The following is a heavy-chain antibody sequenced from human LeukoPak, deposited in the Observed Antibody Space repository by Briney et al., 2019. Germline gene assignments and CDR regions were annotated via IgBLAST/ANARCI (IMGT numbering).Heavy chain of an antibody. CDR3: VTTTVTTVLL. J-gene: IGHJ4*02. Sequence: GGSLRLSCAASGFTFSTYSMNWVRQAPGKGLEWVSSISSSGSYIYYADSVKGRFTISRDNAKNSLYLQMNSLRAEDTAVYYCVTTTVTTVLLWGQGTLVTVSS. CDR1: GFTFSTYS. CDR2: ISSSGSYI. V-gene: IGHV3-21*04. D-gene: IGHD4-17*01.